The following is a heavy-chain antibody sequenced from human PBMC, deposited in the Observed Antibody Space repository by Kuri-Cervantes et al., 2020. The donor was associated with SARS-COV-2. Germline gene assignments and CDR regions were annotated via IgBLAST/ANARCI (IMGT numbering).Heavy chain of an antibody. D-gene: IGHD4-17*01. J-gene: IGHJ2*01. CDR3: ARDTGGDYVYWFFDL. Sequence: ASVKVSCKASGYTFTSYGISWVRQAPGQGLEWMGWIIAYNGNTNYAQKLQGRVTMTTDTSTSAANMELRSLRSDDTAVYYSARDTGGDYVYWFFDLWGRGTLVTVSS. CDR2: IIAYNGNT. CDR1: GYTFTSYG. V-gene: IGHV1-18*04.